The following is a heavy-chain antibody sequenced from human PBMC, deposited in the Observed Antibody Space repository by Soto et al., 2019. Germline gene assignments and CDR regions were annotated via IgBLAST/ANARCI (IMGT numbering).Heavy chain of an antibody. J-gene: IGHJ6*02. CDR3: ARGKNYDILTGYLYYGMDV. D-gene: IGHD3-9*01. V-gene: IGHV1-18*01. CDR1: GYTFTSYG. Sequence: ASVKVSCKASGYTFTSYGISWVRHAPGQGLEWMGWISAYNGNTNYAQKLQGRVTMTTDTSTSTAYMELRSLRSDDTAVYYCARGKNYDILTGYLYYGMDVWGQGTTVTVSS. CDR2: ISAYNGNT.